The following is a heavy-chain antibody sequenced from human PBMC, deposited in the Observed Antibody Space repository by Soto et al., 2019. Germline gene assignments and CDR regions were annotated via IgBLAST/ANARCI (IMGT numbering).Heavy chain of an antibody. V-gene: IGHV2-5*02. J-gene: IGHJ5*02. D-gene: IGHD6-19*01. Sequence: QVTFKESGPTLVKPTQTLTLTCTFSGFSLSASGVAVGWIRQHPGKALAWLALIYWDDDKRYSPSLYSRLTITKGTYKNQVVLTMTIMDPVDTATYYGAHRPIVVSGTRGFAWFDPWGEGTLVTVSA. CDR1: GFSLSASGVA. CDR3: AHRPIVVSGTRGFAWFDP. CDR2: IYWDDDK.